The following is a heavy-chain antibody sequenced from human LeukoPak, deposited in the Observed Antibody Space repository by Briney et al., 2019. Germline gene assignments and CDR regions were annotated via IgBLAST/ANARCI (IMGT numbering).Heavy chain of an antibody. J-gene: IGHJ5*02. D-gene: IGHD1-26*01. CDR1: GFTFSSYN. CDR2: ISTGSRTI. CDR3: ARGRGATTGSWFDP. Sequence: GGSLRLSCAASGFTFSSYNMNWVRQAPGKGLEWVSYISTGSRTIYYADPVKGRFTISGDNAKNSLYLQMNSLRDEDTAVYYCARGRGATTGSWFDPWGQGTLVTVSS. V-gene: IGHV3-48*02.